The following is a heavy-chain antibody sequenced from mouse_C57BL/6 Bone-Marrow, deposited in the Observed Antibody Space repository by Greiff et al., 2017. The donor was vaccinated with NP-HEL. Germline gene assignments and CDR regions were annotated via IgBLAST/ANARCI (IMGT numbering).Heavy chain of an antibody. D-gene: IGHD1-1*01. CDR1: GYSITSGYY. CDR3: AREGVYYGSSYVPFDY. CDR2: ISYDGSN. Sequence: EVKLMESGPGLVKPSQSLSLTCSVTGYSITSGYYWNWIRQFPGNKLEWMGYISYDGSNNYNPSLTNRISITRDTSKNQFFLKLNSVTTEDTATYYCAREGVYYGSSYVPFDYWGQVTTLTVSS. J-gene: IGHJ2*01. V-gene: IGHV3-6*01.